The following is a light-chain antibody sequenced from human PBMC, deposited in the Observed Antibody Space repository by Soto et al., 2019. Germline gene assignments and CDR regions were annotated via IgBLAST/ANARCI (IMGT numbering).Light chain of an antibody. Sequence: QSVLTQPPSVSGAPGQRVTISCTGSSSNIGAGYDVHWYQQLPGTAPNLLIYSNSNRPSGVPDRFSGSKSGTSASLAITGLQADDEADYYCQAYDSSLRGSVVFGGGTKLTVL. J-gene: IGLJ2*01. CDR3: QAYDSSLRGSVV. V-gene: IGLV1-40*01. CDR1: SSNIGAGYD. CDR2: SNS.